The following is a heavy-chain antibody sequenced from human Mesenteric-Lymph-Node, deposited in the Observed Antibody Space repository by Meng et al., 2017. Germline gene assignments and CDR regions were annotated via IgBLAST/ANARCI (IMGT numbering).Heavy chain of an antibody. CDR2: ISSSGDTI. CDR3: ARAGIAARQANYYYGMDV. D-gene: IGHD6-6*01. Sequence: GGYLRLSCAASGFTFSSYEMNWVRQAPGKGLEWVSYISSSGDTIYYADSMKGRVTISRDNAKNSLYLQMNSLRAEDTAVYYCARAGIAARQANYYYGMDVWGQGTTVTVSS. V-gene: IGHV3-48*03. J-gene: IGHJ6*02. CDR1: GFTFSSYE.